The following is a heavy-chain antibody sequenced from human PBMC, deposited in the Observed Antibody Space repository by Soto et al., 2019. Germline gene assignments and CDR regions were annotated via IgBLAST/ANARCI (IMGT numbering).Heavy chain of an antibody. CDR3: AKGGFDCSSTSCYKFRSSLEGYYYYYGMDV. J-gene: IGHJ6*02. CDR2: INPNSGGT. Sequence: ASVKVSCKASGYTFTGYYMHWVRQAPGQGLEWMGWINPNSGGTNYAQKFQGWVTMTRDTSISTAYMELSRLRSDDTAVYYCAKGGFDCSSTSCYKFRSSLEGYYYYYGMDVWGQGTTVTVSS. V-gene: IGHV1-2*04. CDR1: GYTFTGYY. D-gene: IGHD2-2*02.